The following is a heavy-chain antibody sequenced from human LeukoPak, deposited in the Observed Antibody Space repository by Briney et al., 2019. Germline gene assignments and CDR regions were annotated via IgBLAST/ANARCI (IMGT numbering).Heavy chain of an antibody. V-gene: IGHV1-2*02. CDR2: INPNSGGT. CDR1: GYTFTGYY. CDR3: AREDIPRPYGMDV. D-gene: IGHD2-2*02. J-gene: IGHJ6*02. Sequence: ASVKVSSKASGYTFTGYYMHWVRQAPGQGLEWMGWINPNSGGTNYAQKFQGRVTMTRDTSISTAYMELSRLRSDDTAVYYCAREDIPRPYGMDVWGQGTTVTVSS.